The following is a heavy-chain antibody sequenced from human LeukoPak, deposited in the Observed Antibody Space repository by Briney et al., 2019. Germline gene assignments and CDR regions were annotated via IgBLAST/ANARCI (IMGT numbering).Heavy chain of an antibody. CDR2: ISDDGRHN. CDR3: ARVYLERLTAGYFDH. V-gene: IGHV3-30*03. Sequence: GGSLRLSCAASGFTFTNYNMHWVRQTPGKGLEWVAVISDDGRHNYYADSVKGRFTISRDNSKSTLYLQMNSLRDDDSAAYFCARVYLERLTAGYFDHWGQGTQVTVSP. J-gene: IGHJ4*02. D-gene: IGHD2-8*01. CDR1: GFTFTNYN.